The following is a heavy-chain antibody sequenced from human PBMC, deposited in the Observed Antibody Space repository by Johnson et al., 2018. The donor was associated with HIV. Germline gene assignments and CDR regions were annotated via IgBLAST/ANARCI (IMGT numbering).Heavy chain of an antibody. CDR2: IRYDGSNK. CDR1: GFTFSSYG. J-gene: IGHJ3*02. Sequence: QVQLVESGGGVVQSGGSLRLSCVASGFTFSSYGMHWVRQAPGKGLEWVAFIRYDGSNKYYADSVKGRFTISRDNTKNSLYLQMNSLRAEDTAVYYCAREEVTIFGVAYDAFDIWGQGTMVTVSS. V-gene: IGHV3-30*02. D-gene: IGHD3-3*01. CDR3: AREEVTIFGVAYDAFDI.